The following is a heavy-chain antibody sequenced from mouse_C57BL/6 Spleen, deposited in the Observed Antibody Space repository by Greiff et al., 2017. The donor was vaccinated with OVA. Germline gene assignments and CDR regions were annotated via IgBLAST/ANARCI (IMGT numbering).Heavy chain of an antibody. CDR3: ERFEDEYGRSHFDD. CDR1: GYTFTSYW. V-gene: IGHV1-64*01. Sequence: QVQLQQPGAELVKPGASVKLSCKASGYTFTSYWMHWVKQRPGQGLEWIGMIHPNSGSTNYNEKFKSKATLTVDKSSSTAYMQLSSLTSEDSAVYYCERFEDEYGRSHFDDWGQGTTLTVSS. J-gene: IGHJ2*01. D-gene: IGHD1-1*01. CDR2: IHPNSGST.